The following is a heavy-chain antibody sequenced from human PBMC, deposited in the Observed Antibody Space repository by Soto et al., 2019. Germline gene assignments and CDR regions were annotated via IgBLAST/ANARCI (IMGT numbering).Heavy chain of an antibody. CDR1: GFSLSTSGVA. Sequence: QITLKESGPTLVKPTQTLTLTCTFSGFSLSTSGVAVGWIRQPPGKALEWLALIYWDDDKRYSPSLKSRLTITKDTSKTQVVLTMTNMHPVDTATYYCAHSAHFVRWYGSETNHPSNFDSWGQGTLVTVSS. CDR2: IYWDDDK. D-gene: IGHD3-10*01. J-gene: IGHJ4*02. CDR3: AHSAHFVRWYGSETNHPSNFDS. V-gene: IGHV2-5*02.